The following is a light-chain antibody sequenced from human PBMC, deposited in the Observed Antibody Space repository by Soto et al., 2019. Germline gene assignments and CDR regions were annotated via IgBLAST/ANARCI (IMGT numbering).Light chain of an antibody. CDR1: QSVNSD. Sequence: VVMTQSPATLSVSPGESATLSCRASQSVNSDLAWYQQKFGQAPRLLIYAASTRATGIPARFSGSGSGTEFTLTISSRRSEDFAVYYCQQYNTWPPWTFGQGTRVEI. J-gene: IGKJ1*01. CDR2: AAS. V-gene: IGKV3-15*01. CDR3: QQYNTWPPWT.